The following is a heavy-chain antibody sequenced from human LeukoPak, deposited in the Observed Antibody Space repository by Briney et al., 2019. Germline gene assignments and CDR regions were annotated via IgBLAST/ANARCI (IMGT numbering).Heavy chain of an antibody. J-gene: IGHJ4*02. CDR2: IKQDGSEK. V-gene: IGHV3-7*01. D-gene: IGHD5-24*01. CDR1: GFTFSTYW. Sequence: GGSLRLSCAASGFTFSTYWMSWVRQAPGKGLEWVANIKQDGSEKYFVDSVKGRFTISRDNAKNTLYLQMNSLRAEDTAVCYCARGYNWAFDYWGQGTLVTVSS. CDR3: ARGYNWAFDY.